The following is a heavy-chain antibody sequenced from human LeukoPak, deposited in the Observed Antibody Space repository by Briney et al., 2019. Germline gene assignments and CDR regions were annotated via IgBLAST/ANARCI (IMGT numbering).Heavy chain of an antibody. CDR3: AREDDWNYEDY. CDR1: GFTLRSYT. Sequence: GGSLRLSCAASGFTLRSYTMSWVRQAPGKGLEWVANIKQDGSEKYYVDSVKGRFTISRDNAKNSLYLQMNSLRAEDTAVYYCAREDDWNYEDYWGQGTLVTVSS. D-gene: IGHD1-7*01. CDR2: IKQDGSEK. J-gene: IGHJ4*02. V-gene: IGHV3-7*01.